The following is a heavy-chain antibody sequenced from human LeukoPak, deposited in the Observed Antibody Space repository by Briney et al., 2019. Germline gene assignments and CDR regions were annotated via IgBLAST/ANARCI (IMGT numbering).Heavy chain of an antibody. V-gene: IGHV4-59*08. CDR1: GGSISSYY. CDR3: ARMTWIQLWIYFDY. D-gene: IGHD5-18*01. CDR2: IYYSGST. Sequence: SETLSLTCTVSGGSISSYYWSWIRQPPGKGLEWIGYIYYSGSTNYNPSLKSRVTISVDTSKNQSSLKLSSVTAADTAVYYCARMTWIQLWIYFDYWGQGTLVTVSS. J-gene: IGHJ4*02.